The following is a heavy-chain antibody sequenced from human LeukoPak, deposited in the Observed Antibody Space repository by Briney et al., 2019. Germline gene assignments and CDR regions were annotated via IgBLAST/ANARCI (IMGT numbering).Heavy chain of an antibody. Sequence: GESLKIPCKGSGYSFTSYWIGWVRQMPGKGLEWLGIIYPGDSDTRYSPSFQGQVTISADKSISTAYLQWSSLKASDTAMYYCARTRSGTPMGFYYGLDVWGQGTTVTVSS. J-gene: IGHJ6*02. CDR3: ARTRSGTPMGFYYGLDV. CDR1: GYSFTSYW. D-gene: IGHD3-10*01. V-gene: IGHV5-51*01. CDR2: IYPGDSDT.